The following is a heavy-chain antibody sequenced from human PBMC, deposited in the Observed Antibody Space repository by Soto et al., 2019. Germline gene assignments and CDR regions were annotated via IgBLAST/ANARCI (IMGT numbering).Heavy chain of an antibody. CDR1: DDSINSDKYY. Sequence: QLQLQESGPGLVKPSETLSLTCSVSDDSINSDKYYWGWIRQPPGKGLEWIGSIYYRGNAYSNPSLKPRVTISLDKSKSTFSLKLNSVTAADSAVYFCARLEGLATISYYFGFWGPGALVTVSS. CDR3: ARLEGLATISYYFGF. D-gene: IGHD3-9*01. J-gene: IGHJ4*02. V-gene: IGHV4-39*01. CDR2: IYYRGNA.